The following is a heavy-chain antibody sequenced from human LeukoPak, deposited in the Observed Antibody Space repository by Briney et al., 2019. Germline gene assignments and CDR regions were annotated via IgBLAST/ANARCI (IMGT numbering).Heavy chain of an antibody. CDR3: AKSSYDFWSGYMDV. CDR1: GFTFDDYA. CDR2: ISWNSGSI. V-gene: IGHV3-9*01. D-gene: IGHD3-3*01. Sequence: GGSLRLSCAASGFTFDDYAMHWVRQAPGKGLEWVSGISWNSGSIGYADPVKGRFTISRDNAKNSLYLQMNSLRAEDTALYYCAKSSYDFWSGYMDVWGKGTTVTVSS. J-gene: IGHJ6*03.